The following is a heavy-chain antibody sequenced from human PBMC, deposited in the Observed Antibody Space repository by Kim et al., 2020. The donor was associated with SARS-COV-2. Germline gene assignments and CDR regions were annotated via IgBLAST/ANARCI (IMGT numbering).Heavy chain of an antibody. D-gene: IGHD2-15*01. Sequence: QKLQGRVTMTTDTSTSTAYMELRSLRSDDTAVYYCARDLVVVAATGWFDPWGQGTLVTVSS. V-gene: IGHV1-18*01. J-gene: IGHJ5*02. CDR3: ARDLVVVAATGWFDP.